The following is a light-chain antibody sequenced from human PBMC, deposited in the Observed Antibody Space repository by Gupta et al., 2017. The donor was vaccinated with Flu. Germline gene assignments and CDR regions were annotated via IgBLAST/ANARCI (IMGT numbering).Light chain of an antibody. J-gene: IGLJ2*01. V-gene: IGLV2-11*01. CDR1: SSDVGVYHY. CDR3: CSYGGSSTYVV. CDR2: DVT. Sequence: VTISCTGTSSDVGVYHYVSWYQHHPGTAPQLMIFDVTKGPSGVPDRFSGSKSGNTASLTVXGXQADDDXDYYCCSYGGSSTYVVFGGGTKLTVL.